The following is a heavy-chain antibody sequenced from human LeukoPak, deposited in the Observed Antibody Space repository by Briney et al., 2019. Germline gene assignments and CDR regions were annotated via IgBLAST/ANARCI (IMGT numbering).Heavy chain of an antibody. CDR2: ISPSAGNT. CDR3: AKAPEYSYGLNDH. Sequence: PGGSLRLSCAASGFTFSSYAMSWVRQAPGKGLEWVSTISPSAGNTYYADSVKGRFTISRDNSKNTLSLQMNSLRAEDTAVYYCAKAPEYSYGLNDHWGQGTLVTVSS. J-gene: IGHJ5*02. V-gene: IGHV3-23*01. D-gene: IGHD5-18*01. CDR1: GFTFSSYA.